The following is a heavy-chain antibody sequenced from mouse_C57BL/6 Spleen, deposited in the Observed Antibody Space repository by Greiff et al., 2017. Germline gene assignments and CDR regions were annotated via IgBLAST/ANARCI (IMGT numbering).Heavy chain of an antibody. V-gene: IGHV3-6*01. CDR3: ARWGLRGDFDY. Sequence: DVKLQESGPGLVKPSQSLSLTCSVTGYSITSGYYWNWIRQFPGNKLEWMGYISYDGSNNYNPSLKNRISITRDTSKNQFFLKLNSVTTEDTATYYCARWGLRGDFDYWGQGTTLTVSS. J-gene: IGHJ2*01. D-gene: IGHD2-2*01. CDR2: ISYDGSN. CDR1: GYSITSGYY.